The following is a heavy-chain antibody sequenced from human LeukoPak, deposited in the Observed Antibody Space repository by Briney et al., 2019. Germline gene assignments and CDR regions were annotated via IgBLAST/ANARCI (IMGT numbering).Heavy chain of an antibody. V-gene: IGHV1-2*02. Sequence: ASVKVSCKASGYTFTGYYMHWVRQAPGQGLEWMGWINPNSGGTNYAQKFQGRVTMTRDTSISTAYMELSRLRSDDTAVYYCARAVTIFGVVTTTMNWFDPWGQGTLVTVSS. D-gene: IGHD3-3*01. J-gene: IGHJ5*02. CDR2: INPNSGGT. CDR1: GYTFTGYY. CDR3: ARAVTIFGVVTTTMNWFDP.